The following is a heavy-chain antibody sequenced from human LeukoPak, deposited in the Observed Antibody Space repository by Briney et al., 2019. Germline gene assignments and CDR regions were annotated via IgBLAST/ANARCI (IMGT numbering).Heavy chain of an antibody. D-gene: IGHD1-26*01. CDR3: ARHGSYSGSYLY. J-gene: IGHJ4*02. Sequence: SVKVSCKASGGTFSSYAISWVRQAPGQGLEWMGGIFPIFATANYAQKFQGRVTISTDESTSTAYMELSSLRSEDTAVYYCARHGSYSGSYLYWGQGTLVTVSS. V-gene: IGHV1-69*05. CDR2: IFPIFATA. CDR1: GGTFSSYA.